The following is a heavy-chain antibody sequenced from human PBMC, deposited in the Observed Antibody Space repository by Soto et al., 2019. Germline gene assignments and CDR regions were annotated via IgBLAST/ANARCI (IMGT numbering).Heavy chain of an antibody. CDR3: ARRERYYGSPGWFDP. CDR1: GGAIIDTNYY. CDR2: VYHNENT. V-gene: IGHV4-39*01. J-gene: IGHJ5*02. D-gene: IGHD3-16*01. Sequence: SETLSLTCTVSGGAIIDTNYYWGWIRQPPGKGLEWIGTVYHNENTYYNPSLKSRITISADTAKNQFSLNLRSVTAADTAIYFCARRERYYGSPGWFDPWGQGTLVTVSS.